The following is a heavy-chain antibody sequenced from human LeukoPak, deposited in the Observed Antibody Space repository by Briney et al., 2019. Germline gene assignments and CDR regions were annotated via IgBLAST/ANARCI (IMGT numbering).Heavy chain of an antibody. V-gene: IGHV4-59*01. CDR3: ARDRHDSTGYYYDY. CDR1: GGSMNSYY. Sequence: SETLSLTCSVSGGSMNSYYWSWIRQSPGKGLEWIGYTYYIGSPNYNPSLKSRVTISVDTSKNQFSLRLTSVTAADTAVCYCARDRHDSTGYYYDYWGQGALVTVSS. D-gene: IGHD3-22*01. J-gene: IGHJ4*02. CDR2: TYYIGSP.